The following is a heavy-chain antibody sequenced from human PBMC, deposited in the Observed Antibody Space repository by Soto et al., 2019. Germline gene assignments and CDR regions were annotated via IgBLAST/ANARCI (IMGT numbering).Heavy chain of an antibody. D-gene: IGHD3-10*02. CDR2: IIPILGIA. CDR3: ASLMLVSGHMAFDI. J-gene: IGHJ3*02. Sequence: SVKVSCKASGGTFSSYTISWVRQAPGQGLEWMGRIIPILGIANYAQKFQGRVTITADKSTSTAYMELGSLRSEDTAVYYCASLMLVSGHMAFDIWGQGTMVTVSS. V-gene: IGHV1-69*02. CDR1: GGTFSSYT.